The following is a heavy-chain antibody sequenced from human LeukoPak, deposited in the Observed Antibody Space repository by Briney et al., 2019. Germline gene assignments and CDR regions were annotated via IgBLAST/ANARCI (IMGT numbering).Heavy chain of an antibody. CDR3: ARDRGHYYDSSGLRCAFDI. Sequence: PGXALRLSCAGSGFTFSDYYMSWIRQAPGKGLEWVSYISSSGSTTYYADSVKGRFTISRDNAKNSLYLQMNSLRAEDTAVYYCARDRGHYYDSSGLRCAFDIWGQGTMVTVSS. D-gene: IGHD3-22*01. V-gene: IGHV3-11*04. CDR2: ISSSGSTT. CDR1: GFTFSDYY. J-gene: IGHJ3*02.